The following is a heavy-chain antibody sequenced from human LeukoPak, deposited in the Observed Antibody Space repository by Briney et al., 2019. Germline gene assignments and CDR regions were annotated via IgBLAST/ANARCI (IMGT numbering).Heavy chain of an antibody. D-gene: IGHD5-24*01. CDR1: GYTFTSYG. J-gene: IGHJ6*03. V-gene: IGHV1-18*01. CDR2: ISAYNGNT. CDR3: ARVLLMAPYYYMDV. Sequence: ASLTVSCKASGYTFTSYGISWVRQAPEQGLEWMGWISAYNGNTNYAQKLQGRVTMTTDTSTSTAYMELRSLRSDDTAVYYCARVLLMAPYYYMDVWGKGTTVTVSS.